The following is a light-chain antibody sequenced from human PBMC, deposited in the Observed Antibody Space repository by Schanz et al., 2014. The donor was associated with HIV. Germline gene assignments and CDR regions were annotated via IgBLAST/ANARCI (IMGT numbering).Light chain of an antibody. CDR3: QQYGSSLWT. CDR1: QIISTS. V-gene: IGKV3-20*01. J-gene: IGKJ1*01. CDR2: GAS. Sequence: EAVLTQSPATLSVYPGERVTLSCRTTQIISTSLAWYQQRPGQAPRLLIYGASSRATGIPDRFSGSGSGTGFTLTISRLEPEDFAVYYCQQYGSSLWTFGQGTKVEIK.